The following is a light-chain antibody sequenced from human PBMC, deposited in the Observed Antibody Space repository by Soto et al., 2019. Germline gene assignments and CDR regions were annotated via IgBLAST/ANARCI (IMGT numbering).Light chain of an antibody. CDR2: DAS. Sequence: EIVLTQSPATLSLSPGERATLPCRASQNISIYLAWYQQKPGQAPRLLIYDASNRATGIPARFSGSGAGTDFTLTISSLEPEDFAVYYCQQYNDWPRTFGQGTKVDIK. V-gene: IGKV3-11*01. CDR1: QNISIY. J-gene: IGKJ1*01. CDR3: QQYNDWPRT.